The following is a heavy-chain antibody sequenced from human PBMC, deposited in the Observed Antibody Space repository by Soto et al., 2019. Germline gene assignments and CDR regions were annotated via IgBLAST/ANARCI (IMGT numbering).Heavy chain of an antibody. CDR1: GYTFTTYG. V-gene: IGHV1-18*01. CDR2: ISGYKDNT. J-gene: IGHJ4*02. D-gene: IGHD2-15*01. Sequence: QIQLVQSGAEVQKPGASVKVSCKASGYTFTTYGISWVRQAPGQGLEWMGWISGYKDNTKFAQNLQGRVTMTTDPSTSTAYMELRSLRSDDTAVYYCAREYCNGGSCYGTDYWGQGTPVTVSS. CDR3: AREYCNGGSCYGTDY.